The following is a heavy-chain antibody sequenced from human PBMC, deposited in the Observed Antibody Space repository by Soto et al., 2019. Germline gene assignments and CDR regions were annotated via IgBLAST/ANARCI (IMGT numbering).Heavy chain of an antibody. D-gene: IGHD3-16*01. CDR3: ATDLGEITARPIDA. V-gene: IGHV1-69*01. CDR1: GVTFSSET. J-gene: IGHJ5*02. Sequence: QVQLVQSGADVKKPGSSVKVSCQASGVTFSSETLGWVRQAPGQGLEWVGGIIPLFGTASYAQKFQGRVTIIAGASTRTVHMGLRSVRSYGTGAYFCATDLGEITARPIDAGGQETLVTFSP. CDR2: IIPLFGTA.